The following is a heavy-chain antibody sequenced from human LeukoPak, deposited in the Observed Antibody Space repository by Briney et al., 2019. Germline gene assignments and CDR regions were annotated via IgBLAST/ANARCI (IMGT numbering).Heavy chain of an antibody. CDR1: GFTFSSHW. CDR2: IKQDGSET. Sequence: GGSLRLSCAVSGFTFSSHWMSWVRQAPGKGLEWVANIKQDGSETYYVDSVKGRFTISRDNAKNSLFLHMNSLRAEDTAVYYCARDGEMPTIYFDYWGQGTPVTVSS. CDR3: ARDGEMPTIYFDY. D-gene: IGHD5-24*01. J-gene: IGHJ4*02. V-gene: IGHV3-7*01.